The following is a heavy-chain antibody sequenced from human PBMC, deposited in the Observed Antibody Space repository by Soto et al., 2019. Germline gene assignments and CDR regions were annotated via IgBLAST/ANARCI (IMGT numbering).Heavy chain of an antibody. CDR3: ARMYDYESSPTEDAFDI. CDR1: GYTFTSYG. V-gene: IGHV1-18*01. D-gene: IGHD3-22*01. J-gene: IGHJ3*02. CDR2: ISAYNGNT. Sequence: QVQLVQSGAEVKKPGASVKVSCKASGYTFTSYGISWVRQAPGQGLEWMGWISAYNGNTNYAQKLEGRVTMTTDKPRSTPYIELGSMRSHDTAVYYCARMYDYESSPTEDAFDIWGQGTMVTVSS.